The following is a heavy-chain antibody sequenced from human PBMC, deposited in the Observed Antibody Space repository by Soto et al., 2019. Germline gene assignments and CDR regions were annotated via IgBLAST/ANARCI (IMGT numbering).Heavy chain of an antibody. CDR2: IYPGDSDT. D-gene: IGHD3-22*01. J-gene: IGHJ6*02. CDR3: ARQERYYDISGYFRYYGMDV. CDR1: GYSFSRYW. V-gene: IGHV5-51*01. Sequence: PGESLKISCKGSGYSFSRYWIGWVRQMSGKGLEWMGIIYPGDSDTRYSPSFQGQVTISADKSISTAYLQWSSLKASDTAMYYCARQERYYDISGYFRYYGMDVWGQGTTVTVSS.